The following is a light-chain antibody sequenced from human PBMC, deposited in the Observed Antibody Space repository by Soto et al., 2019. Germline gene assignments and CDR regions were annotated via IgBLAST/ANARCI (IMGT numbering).Light chain of an antibody. J-gene: IGKJ1*01. V-gene: IGKV3-20*01. CDR3: QQYHTSPLP. CDR1: QSVSSSY. CDR2: GAS. Sequence: EIVLTQSPGTLSLSPGERATFSCRASQSVSSSYIAWYQQKRGQAPRRLIYGASIRATGIPDRFSGSGSGTDFTLTIRRLEPEDFALYYCQQYHTSPLPFGHGTKVEIK.